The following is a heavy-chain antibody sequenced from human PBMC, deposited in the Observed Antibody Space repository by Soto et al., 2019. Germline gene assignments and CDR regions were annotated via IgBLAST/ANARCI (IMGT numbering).Heavy chain of an antibody. CDR1: GFMFSAYA. V-gene: IGHV3-30-3*01. CDR3: ARDPSQYPSGWYGIDF. CDR2: MSYDGTNK. Sequence: GGSLRLSCTASGFMFSAYAMLWVRQAPGKGLEWVAAMSYDGTNKYYADSLKGRFTISRDNSKNTLFLQMSSLTADDSAVYYCARDPSQYPSGWYGIDFWGLGTLVTVSS. J-gene: IGHJ4*01. D-gene: IGHD6-19*01.